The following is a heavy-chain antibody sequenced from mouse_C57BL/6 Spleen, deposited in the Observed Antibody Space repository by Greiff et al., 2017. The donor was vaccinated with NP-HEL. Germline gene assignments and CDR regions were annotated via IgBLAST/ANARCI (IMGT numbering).Heavy chain of an antibody. CDR2: ISSGSSTI. CDR1: GFTFSDYG. CDR3: ARRAYSPFDY. D-gene: IGHD3-3*01. J-gene: IGHJ2*01. Sequence: DVKLVESGGGLVKPGGSLKLSCAASGFTFSDYGMHWVRQAPEKGLEWVAYISSGSSTIYYVDTVKGRFTISRDNAKNTLFLQMTSLRSEDTAMYYCARRAYSPFDYWGQGTTLTVSS. V-gene: IGHV5-17*01.